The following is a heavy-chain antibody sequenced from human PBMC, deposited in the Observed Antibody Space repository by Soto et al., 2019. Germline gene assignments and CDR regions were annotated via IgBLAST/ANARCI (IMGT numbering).Heavy chain of an antibody. CDR3: AKDSGRKGGNPHFDY. CDR1: GFTFSSYA. D-gene: IGHD2-15*01. Sequence: GGSLRLSCAASGFTFSSYAMSWVRQAPGKGLEWVSTISGSGGSTYYADSVKGRFTISRDNSKNTLYLQMNSLRAEDTAVYYCAKDSGRKGGNPHFDYWGQGTLVTVSS. CDR2: ISGSGGST. J-gene: IGHJ4*02. V-gene: IGHV3-23*01.